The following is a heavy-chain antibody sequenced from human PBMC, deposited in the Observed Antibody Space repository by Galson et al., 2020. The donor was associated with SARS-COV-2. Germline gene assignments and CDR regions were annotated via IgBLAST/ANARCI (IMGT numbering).Heavy chain of an antibody. D-gene: IGHD3-10*01. V-gene: IGHV4-31*11. CDR2: ISYSGSV. CDR1: GGSVSSGGYH. J-gene: IGHJ4*02. CDR3: AREGSSGSYYFDF. Sequence: SETLSLTCGVSGGSVSSGGYHWSWIRQRPGKGLEWIGYISYSGSVYYNPSLESRVSISVDTSKNQFSLNLASVTAADTAIYYCAREGSSGSYYFDFWGQGTLVTVSS.